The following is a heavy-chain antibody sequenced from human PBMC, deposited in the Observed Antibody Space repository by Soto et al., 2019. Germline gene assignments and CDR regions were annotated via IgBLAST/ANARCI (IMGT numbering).Heavy chain of an antibody. CDR2: ITSNSDYI. CDR3: ARYSGTYRDY. D-gene: IGHD1-26*01. V-gene: IGHV3-21*02. CDR1: GFTFSRSN. J-gene: IGHJ4*02. Sequence: VQLVESGGGLVKPGGSLRLSCAASGFTFSRSNMNWVRQAPGKGLEWVSSITSNSDYIFYADSVKGRFTISRDNAKNSLYLQMNSLRVEDTAVYYCARYSGTYRDYWGQGTLVTVSS.